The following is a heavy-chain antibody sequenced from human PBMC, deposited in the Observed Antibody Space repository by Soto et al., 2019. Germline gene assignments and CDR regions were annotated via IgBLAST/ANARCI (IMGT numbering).Heavy chain of an antibody. V-gene: IGHV1-69*13. CDR1: GGTFSSYA. CDR3: ARRVDTAMADDAFDI. J-gene: IGHJ3*02. CDR2: IIPIFGTA. Sequence: SVKVSCKASGGTFSSYAISWVRQAPGQGLEWMGGIIPIFGTANYAQKFQGRVTITADESTSTAYMELSSLRSGDTAVYYCARRVDTAMADDAFDIWGQGTMVTVSS. D-gene: IGHD5-18*01.